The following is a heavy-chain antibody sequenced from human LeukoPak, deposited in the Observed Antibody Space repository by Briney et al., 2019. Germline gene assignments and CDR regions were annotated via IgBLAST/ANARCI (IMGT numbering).Heavy chain of an antibody. CDR2: IKSTGDTT. CDR3: VREDAHTYYFDF. CDR1: GYTFTSYH. V-gene: IGHV1-46*01. Sequence: ASVQVSCKTSGYTFTSYHMHWVRQAPGQGLEWVAIIKSTGDTTVYAQKFQGRVTVTRDTSTSTVYMDLSSLSSEDTAVYYCVREDAHTYYFDFWGPGTLVTVSS. D-gene: IGHD2-2*01. J-gene: IGHJ4*02.